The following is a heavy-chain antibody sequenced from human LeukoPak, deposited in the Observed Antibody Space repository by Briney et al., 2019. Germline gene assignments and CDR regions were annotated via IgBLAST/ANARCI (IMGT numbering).Heavy chain of an antibody. CDR3: TRVWLRSYYYYMDV. Sequence: GGSLRLSCTASGFTFGDYAMSWFRQAPGKGLEWVGFIRSKAYGGTTEYAASVKGRFTISRDDSKSIAYLQMNSLKTEDTAVYYCTRVWLRSYYYYMDVWGKGTTVTVSS. J-gene: IGHJ6*03. CDR1: GFTFGDYA. V-gene: IGHV3-49*03. D-gene: IGHD5-12*01. CDR2: IRSKAYGGTT.